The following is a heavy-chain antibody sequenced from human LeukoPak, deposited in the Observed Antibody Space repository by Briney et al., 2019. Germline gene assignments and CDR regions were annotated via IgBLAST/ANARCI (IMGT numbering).Heavy chain of an antibody. Sequence: PGGSLRLSCAASGFTFSNYAMSWVRQAPGKGLEWVSGISGSGGSTNYADSVKGRFTISRDNSKNTLYLQMNSLRAEDTAVYYCARRGYCSSTRCHSTIFGVDQGYFDLWGRGTLVTVSS. CDR3: ARRGYCSSTRCHSTIFGVDQGYFDL. CDR1: GFTFSNYA. CDR2: ISGSGGST. J-gene: IGHJ2*01. V-gene: IGHV3-23*01. D-gene: IGHD2-2*01.